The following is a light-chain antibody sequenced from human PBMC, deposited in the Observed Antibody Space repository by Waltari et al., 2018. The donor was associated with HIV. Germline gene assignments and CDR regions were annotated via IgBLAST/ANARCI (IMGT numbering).Light chain of an antibody. CDR1: KLGDKY. Sequence: SYELTQPPSVSVSPGQTASITCSGDKLGDKYACWCQQKPGQSPVLVIYQDSKRPSGIPARFSGSNSGNTATLTISGTQAMDEADYYCQAWDSSTLVVFGGGTKLTVL. V-gene: IGLV3-1*01. CDR3: QAWDSSTLVV. CDR2: QDS. J-gene: IGLJ2*01.